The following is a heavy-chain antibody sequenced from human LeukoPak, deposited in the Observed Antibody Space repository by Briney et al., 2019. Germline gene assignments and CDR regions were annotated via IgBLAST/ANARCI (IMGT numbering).Heavy chain of an antibody. V-gene: IGHV4-39*07. CDR2: IYYSGST. Sequence: SETLSLTCTVSGGSISSSSYYWGWIRQPPGKGLEWIGSIYYSGSTYYNPSLKSRVTISVDTSKNQFSLKLSSVTAADTAVYYCAREHGGIVVVPAAEEYYFDYWGQGTLVTVSS. CDR1: GGSISSSSYY. CDR3: AREHGGIVVVPAAEEYYFDY. J-gene: IGHJ4*02. D-gene: IGHD2-2*01.